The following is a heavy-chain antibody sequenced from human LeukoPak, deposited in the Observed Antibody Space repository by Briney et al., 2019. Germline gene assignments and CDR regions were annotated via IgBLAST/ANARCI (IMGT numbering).Heavy chain of an antibody. CDR1: GGSRINAGW. CDR2: IYHSGST. Sequence: PSETLSLTCDVSGGSRINAGWWSWVRQPPGKGLEWIGYIYHSGSTNYNASLKSRVTISVDTSKNQFSLKLSSVTAADTAVYYCATGSSSWYQANWGQGTLVTVSS. J-gene: IGHJ4*02. V-gene: IGHV4-61*08. D-gene: IGHD6-13*01. CDR3: ATGSSSWYQAN.